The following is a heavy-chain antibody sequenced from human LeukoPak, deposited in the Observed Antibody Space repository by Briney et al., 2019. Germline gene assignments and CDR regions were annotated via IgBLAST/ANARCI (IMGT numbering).Heavy chain of an antibody. CDR2: INSDGSST. Sequence: TGGSLRLSCAASGFTFSSYWMHWVRQAPGKGLVWVSRINSDGSSTSYADSVKGRFTISRDNAKNTLYLQMNSLRAEDTAVYYCAREGYCSSTSCYGYYYYYGMDVWGQGTTVTVSS. D-gene: IGHD2-2*01. J-gene: IGHJ6*02. V-gene: IGHV3-74*01. CDR3: AREGYCSSTSCYGYYYYYGMDV. CDR1: GFTFSSYW.